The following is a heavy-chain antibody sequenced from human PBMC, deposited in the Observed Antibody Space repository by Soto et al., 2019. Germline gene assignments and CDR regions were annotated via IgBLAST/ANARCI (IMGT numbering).Heavy chain of an antibody. D-gene: IGHD1-26*01. Sequence: ASVKVSCKASGYTFTSYGISWVRQAPGQGLEWMGWISAYNGNTNYAQKLQGRVTMTTDTSTSTAYMELRSLRSDDTAVYYCARERIDSGRLNWFGPWGQGTLVTVSS. CDR1: GYTFTSYG. J-gene: IGHJ5*02. CDR3: ARERIDSGRLNWFGP. V-gene: IGHV1-18*04. CDR2: ISAYNGNT.